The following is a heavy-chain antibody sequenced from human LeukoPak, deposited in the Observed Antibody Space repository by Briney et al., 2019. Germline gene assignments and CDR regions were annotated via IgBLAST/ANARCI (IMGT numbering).Heavy chain of an antibody. CDR2: ISSRSPYI. Sequence: GGSLRLSCVGSGFDFNYYDINWVRQAPGKGLEWVSPISSRSPYIYFADSAKGRFTISRDNANGSVFLHMTSLRPEDTAVYYCARRGGMSSGRSFDHWGQGTLVTVSS. CDR3: ARRGGMSSGRSFDH. D-gene: IGHD3-16*01. V-gene: IGHV3-21*01. J-gene: IGHJ4*02. CDR1: GFDFNYYD.